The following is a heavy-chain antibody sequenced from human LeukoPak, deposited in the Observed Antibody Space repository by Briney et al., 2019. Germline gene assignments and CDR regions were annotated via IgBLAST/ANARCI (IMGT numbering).Heavy chain of an antibody. CDR1: GFTFSSYE. CDR2: ISSSSSTI. Sequence: GGSLRLSCAASGFTFSSYEMNWVRQAPGKGLGWVSYISSSSSTIYYADSVKGRFTISIDNSKNTLYLQMNSLRAEDTAVYYCARRAGAYTHPYDYWGQGTLVTVSS. J-gene: IGHJ4*02. D-gene: IGHD3-16*01. CDR3: ARRAGAYTHPYDY. V-gene: IGHV3-48*03.